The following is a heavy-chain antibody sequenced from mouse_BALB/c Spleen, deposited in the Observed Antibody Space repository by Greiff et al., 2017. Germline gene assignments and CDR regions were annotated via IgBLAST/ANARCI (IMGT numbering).Heavy chain of an antibody. Sequence: VQLVESGPELVKPGASVKISCKASGYTFTDYYINWVKQKPGQGLEWIGWIYPGSGNTKYNEKFKGKATLTVDTSSSTAYMQLSSLTSEDTAVYFCARAGGNYDYYAMDYWGQGTSVTVSS. D-gene: IGHD2-1*01. V-gene: IGHV1-84*02. CDR1: GYTFTDYY. CDR2: IYPGSGNT. J-gene: IGHJ4*01. CDR3: ARAGGNYDYYAMDY.